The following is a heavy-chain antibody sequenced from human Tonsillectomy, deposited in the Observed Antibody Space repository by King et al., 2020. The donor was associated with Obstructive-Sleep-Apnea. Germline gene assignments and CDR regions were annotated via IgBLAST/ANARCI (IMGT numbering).Heavy chain of an antibody. J-gene: IGHJ4*02. D-gene: IGHD1-1*01. CDR3: ARGTRGVSGEVYWIDY. V-gene: IGHV1-46*01. CDR1: GYTFTSNY. CDR2: INARGGST. Sequence: VQLVESGAEVKKPGASVKVSCKASGYTFTSNYIHWVRQAPGQGLEWMGAINARGGSTNYAQKVHDRVTMTRDTSTRTVYMELSSLKSDDTAVYYCARGTRGVSGEVYWIDYWGQGTLVTVSS.